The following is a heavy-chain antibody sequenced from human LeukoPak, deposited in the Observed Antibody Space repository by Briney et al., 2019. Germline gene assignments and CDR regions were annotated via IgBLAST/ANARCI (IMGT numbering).Heavy chain of an antibody. J-gene: IGHJ4*02. D-gene: IGHD6-13*01. CDR3: AKSPGYSSRGIDY. CDR1: GFTFSSYA. CDR2: ISANGGST. V-gene: IGHV3-23*01. Sequence: GESLKISCAASGFTFSSYAMSWVRQAPGKGLEWVSGISANGGSTYYADSVKGRFTISRDNSRDTLYLQMDSLRAEDTAVYYCAKSPGYSSRGIDYWGQGTLVTVSS.